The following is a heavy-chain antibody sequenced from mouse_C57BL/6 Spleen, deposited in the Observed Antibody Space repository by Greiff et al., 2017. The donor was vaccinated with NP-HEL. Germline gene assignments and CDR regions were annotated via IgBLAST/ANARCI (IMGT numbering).Heavy chain of an antibody. V-gene: IGHV3-6*01. D-gene: IGHD1-1*01. Sequence: DVKLVESGPGLVKPSQSLSLTCSVTGYSITSGYYWNWIRQFPGNKLEWMGYISYDGSNNSNPSLKNRISITRYTSKNQLFLKLNSVTTEDTATYYCARDYGSSYAVMDYWGQGTSVTVSS. J-gene: IGHJ4*01. CDR2: ISYDGSN. CDR3: ARDYGSSYAVMDY. CDR1: GYSITSGYY.